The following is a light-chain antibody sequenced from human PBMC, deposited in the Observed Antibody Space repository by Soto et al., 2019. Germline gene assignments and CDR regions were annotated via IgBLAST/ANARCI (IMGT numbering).Light chain of an antibody. J-gene: IGKJ5*01. V-gene: IGKV1-9*01. CDR1: QSISSY. CDR3: QQLNSYPPT. Sequence: IQITQSPSSLSASVGDRVTITCRASQSISSYLNWYQQKPGKAPKLLIYAASSLQSGVPSRFSGSGSGTEFTLTISSLQPEDFATYYCQQLNSYPPTFGQGTRLEIK. CDR2: AAS.